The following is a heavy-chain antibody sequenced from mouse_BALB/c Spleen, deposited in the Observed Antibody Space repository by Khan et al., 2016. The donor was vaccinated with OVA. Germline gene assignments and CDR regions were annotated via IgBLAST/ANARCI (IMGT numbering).Heavy chain of an antibody. CDR1: GYTFTSYW. J-gene: IGHJ3*01. D-gene: IGHD1-2*01. Sequence: VQLQESGAELAKPGASVKMSCKASGYTFTSYWMHWVKQRPGQGLEWIGYINPSTGYTEYNQTFKEKATLTADKSSSPAYMQLSSLTSEDSAVYYCARHGYVAWLAYWGQGTLVTVSA. CDR2: INPSTGYT. CDR3: ARHGYVAWLAY. V-gene: IGHV1-7*01.